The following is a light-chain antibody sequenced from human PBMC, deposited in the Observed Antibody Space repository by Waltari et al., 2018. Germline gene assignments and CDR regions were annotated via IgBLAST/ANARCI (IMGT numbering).Light chain of an antibody. CDR3: QQYET. J-gene: IGKJ1*01. V-gene: IGKV3-20*01. CDR1: QSVSSSY. CDR2: GAS. Sequence: EIVLTQSPGTLSLSPGERATLSCRASQSVSSSYLAWYQQKLGQAPRLLIYGASSRATGIPDRFSGSGSGTDFTLTISRLEPEDFAVYYCQQYETFGQGTKVEIK.